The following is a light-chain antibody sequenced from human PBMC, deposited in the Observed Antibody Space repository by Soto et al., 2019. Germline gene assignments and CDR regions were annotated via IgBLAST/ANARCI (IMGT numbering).Light chain of an antibody. CDR2: AAS. J-gene: IGKJ1*01. V-gene: IGKV1-8*01. CDR3: QQYYSYPRT. Sequence: PSCLAASVGDRVSITCRTSQGIETYLNWYQQKPGKAPKLLIYAASTLQSGVPSRFSGSGSGTDFTLTISCLQSEDFATYYCQQYYSYPRTFGQGTKVDNK. CDR1: QGIETY.